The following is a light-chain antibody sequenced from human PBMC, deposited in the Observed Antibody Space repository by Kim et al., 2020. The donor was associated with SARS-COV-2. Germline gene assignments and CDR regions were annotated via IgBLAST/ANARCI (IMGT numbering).Light chain of an antibody. V-gene: IGKV1-5*03. Sequence: DIQMTQSPSTLSASVGDTVTITCRASQNIRNWLAWFQQRPGTAPKVLVYKTPTLERGVPSRFSASGSGTDYTLTISGLQPVDFATYFSQQYDNYPWTFGQGTKVEVK. J-gene: IGKJ1*01. CDR2: KTP. CDR3: QQYDNYPWT. CDR1: QNIRNW.